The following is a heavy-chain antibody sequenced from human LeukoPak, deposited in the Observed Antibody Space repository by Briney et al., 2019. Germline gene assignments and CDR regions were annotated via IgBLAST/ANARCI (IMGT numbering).Heavy chain of an antibody. V-gene: IGHV3-48*03. J-gene: IGHJ4*02. CDR3: ARGDGAGHY. Sequence: GGSLRLSCAASGFTFSSYEMNWVRQAPGKELEWVSYISGSGSTRYYADSVKGRFTISRDNAKNSLFLQMNSLRAEDTAVYYCARGDGAGHYWGQGTLVTVSS. D-gene: IGHD3-10*01. CDR2: ISGSGSTR. CDR1: GFTFSSYE.